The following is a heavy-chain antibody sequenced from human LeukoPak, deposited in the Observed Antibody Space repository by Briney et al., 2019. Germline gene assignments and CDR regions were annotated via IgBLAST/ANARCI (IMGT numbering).Heavy chain of an antibody. CDR2: IYHSGST. D-gene: IGHD3-22*01. V-gene: IGHV4-4*02. CDR1: GGSVSSSNW. CDR3: ARVVGGYYVRWYFDL. J-gene: IGHJ2*01. Sequence: PSETLSLTCAVSGGSVSSSNWWSWVRQPPGKGLEWIGEIYHSGSTNYNPSLKSRVTMSVDTSKNQFSLKLSSVTAADTAVYYCARVVGGYYVRWYFDLWGRGTLVTVSS.